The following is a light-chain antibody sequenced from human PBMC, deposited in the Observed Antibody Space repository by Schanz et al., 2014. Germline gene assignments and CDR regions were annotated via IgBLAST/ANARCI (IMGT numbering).Light chain of an antibody. J-gene: IGLJ3*02. CDR3: QSYDSSLSGWV. CDR1: SSNIGSNY. V-gene: IGLV1-47*02. CDR2: SNN. Sequence: QSVLTQPPSASGTPGQRVTISCSGSSSNIGSNYVYWYQQLPGTAPQLLIASNNQRPSGVPDRFSGSKSGTSASLAITGLQADDEAVYYCQSYDSSLSGWVFGGGTKLTVL.